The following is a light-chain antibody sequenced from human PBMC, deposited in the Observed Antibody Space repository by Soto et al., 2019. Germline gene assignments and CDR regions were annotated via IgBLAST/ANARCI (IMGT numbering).Light chain of an antibody. CDR1: QSVSSN. Sequence: DIVMTQSPATLSVSPGERATISCRASQSVSSNLAWYQQKPGQAPRLLVYGASTRASGIPARFSGSGSGTEFTLTISSLQSEDFAVYYCQQYNSWPRTFGQGTKVDI. V-gene: IGKV3-15*01. CDR3: QQYNSWPRT. CDR2: GAS. J-gene: IGKJ1*01.